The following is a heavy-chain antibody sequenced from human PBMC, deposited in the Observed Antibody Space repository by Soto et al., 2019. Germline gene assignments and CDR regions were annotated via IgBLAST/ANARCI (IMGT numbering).Heavy chain of an antibody. J-gene: IGHJ4*02. CDR3: ATSDYSSFRY. D-gene: IGHD6-6*01. V-gene: IGHV3-7*05. CDR2: INQDESER. Sequence: EVQLVESGGGLVQPGGSLRLSCAASGFTFSSYWMTWVRQAPGKGLEWVANINQDESERYYVDSVKGRFTISRDNVKNSLYLQQNSLRVEDTAVYYYATSDYSSFRYWGQGALVTVSS. CDR1: GFTFSSYW.